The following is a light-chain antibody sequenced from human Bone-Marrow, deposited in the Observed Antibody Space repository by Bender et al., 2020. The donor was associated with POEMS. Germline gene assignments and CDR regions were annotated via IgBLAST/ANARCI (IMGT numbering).Light chain of an antibody. Sequence: QSVLTQPPSVSEAPGQRVTISCTGSSSNIGAGYDVHWYQQLPGTAPKLLIYGNTKRPSGVPARFSGSKSGTSASLAISDIQSEDEGDYYCSSWDDSLSGWVFGGGTKLTVL. J-gene: IGLJ3*02. CDR2: GNT. CDR1: SSNIGAGYD. V-gene: IGLV1-40*01. CDR3: SSWDDSLSGWV.